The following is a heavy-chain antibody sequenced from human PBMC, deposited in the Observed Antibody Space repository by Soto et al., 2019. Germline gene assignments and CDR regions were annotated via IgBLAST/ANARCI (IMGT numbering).Heavy chain of an antibody. J-gene: IGHJ4*02. V-gene: IGHV3-11*01. CDR1: GFTFSDYY. CDR3: ARDDYYDSSGSAGDY. Sequence: PGGSLRLSCAASGFTFSDYYMSWIRQAPGKGLEWVSYISSSGSTIYYADSVKGRFTISRDNAKNSLYLQMNSLRAEDTAVYYCARDDYYDSSGSAGDYWGQGTLVTVSS. CDR2: ISSSGSTI. D-gene: IGHD3-22*01.